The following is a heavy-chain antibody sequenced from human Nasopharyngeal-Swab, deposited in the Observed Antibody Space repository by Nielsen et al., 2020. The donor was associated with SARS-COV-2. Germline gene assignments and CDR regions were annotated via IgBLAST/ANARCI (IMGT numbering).Heavy chain of an antibody. J-gene: IGHJ4*02. Sequence: ESLKISCAASGFTFSSYWMHWVRQAPGKGLVWVSRINSDGSSTSYADSVKGRFTISRDNAKNTLYLQMNSLRAEDTAVYYCARGPYSGYDYGGYSSSWYVGYFDYWGQGTLVTVSS. V-gene: IGHV3-74*01. CDR3: ARGPYSGYDYGGYSSSWYVGYFDY. D-gene: IGHD6-13*01. CDR1: GFTFSSYW. CDR2: INSDGSST.